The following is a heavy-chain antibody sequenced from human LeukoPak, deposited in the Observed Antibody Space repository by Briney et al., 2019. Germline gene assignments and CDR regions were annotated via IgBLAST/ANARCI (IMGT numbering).Heavy chain of an antibody. CDR2: INPKSGGT. J-gene: IGHJ6*03. Sequence: GASVKVSCKASGYTFTGYYMYWVRQAPGQGLDWMGWINPKSGGTNYAQKFQGRVTMTRDTSISTAYMELSRLRSDDTAVYYCARGHRYGFLSGDHYYYYMDVWGKGTSVTISS. V-gene: IGHV1-2*02. D-gene: IGHD5-18*01. CDR3: ARGHRYGFLSGDHYYYYMDV. CDR1: GYTFTGYY.